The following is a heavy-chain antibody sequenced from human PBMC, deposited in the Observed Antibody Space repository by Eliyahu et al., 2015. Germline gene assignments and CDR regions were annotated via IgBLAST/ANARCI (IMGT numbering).Heavy chain of an antibody. J-gene: IGHJ1*01. CDR1: GGSXXXSNW. V-gene: IGHV4-4*02. CDR3: ARIGVLGSGGYDGFWH. Sequence: QVQLQESGPGLVKPSGXLSLTCAVXGGSXXXSNWWXWVRQPPGKGLEWIGEIYHSGSTNYNPSLKSRVTISVDKSKNQFSLKLSSVTAADTAVYYCARIGVLGSGGYDGFWHWGQGTLVTVSS. D-gene: IGHD5-12*01. CDR2: IYHSGST.